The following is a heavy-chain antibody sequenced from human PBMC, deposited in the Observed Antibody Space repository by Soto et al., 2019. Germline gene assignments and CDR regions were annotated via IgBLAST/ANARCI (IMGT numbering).Heavy chain of an antibody. Sequence: NPSETLSLTCAVYGGSFSGYYWSWIRQPPGKGLEWIGEINHSGSTNYNPSLKSRVTISVDTSNNQFSLKLSSVTAADTAVYYCARESMVRERPYNWFDPWGQGTLVTVSS. J-gene: IGHJ5*02. CDR2: INHSGST. CDR3: ARESMVRERPYNWFDP. CDR1: GGSFSGYY. D-gene: IGHD3-10*01. V-gene: IGHV4-34*01.